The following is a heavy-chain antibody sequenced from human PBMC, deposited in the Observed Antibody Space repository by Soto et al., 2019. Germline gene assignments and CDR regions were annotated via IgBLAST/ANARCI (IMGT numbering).Heavy chain of an antibody. V-gene: IGHV3-30*18. CDR2: MSYDGTNK. J-gene: IGHJ6*03. Sequence: QVQLVESGGGVVQPGRSLRLSCAASGFMFSRYGMHWVRQAPGTGLEWVAVMSYDGTNKYYADSVKGRFTISRDNSKNTLYLQMNSLRAEDTAVYYCAKDNNHDYIWGSYRYAYYMDVWGKGTTVTVSS. D-gene: IGHD3-16*02. CDR1: GFMFSRYG. CDR3: AKDNNHDYIWGSYRYAYYMDV.